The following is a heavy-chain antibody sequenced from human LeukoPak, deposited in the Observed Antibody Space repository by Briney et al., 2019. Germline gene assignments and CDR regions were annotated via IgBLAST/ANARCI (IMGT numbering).Heavy chain of an antibody. CDR2: MYYSGST. J-gene: IGHJ4*02. CDR3: ARLKYSSGWVFDY. Sequence: SETLSLTCTVSGGSMSSSSHYWGWIRQPPGKGLEWIGSMYYSGSTNYNPSLKSRVTISVDTSKNQFSLKLSSVTAADTAVYYCARLKYSSGWVFDYWGQGTLVTVSS. D-gene: IGHD6-19*01. CDR1: GGSMSSSSHY. V-gene: IGHV4-39*07.